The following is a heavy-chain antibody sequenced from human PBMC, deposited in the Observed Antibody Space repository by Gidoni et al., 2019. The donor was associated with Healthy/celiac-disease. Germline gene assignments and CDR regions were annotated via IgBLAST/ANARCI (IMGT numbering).Heavy chain of an antibody. V-gene: IGHV3-21*01. Sequence: EVQLVESGGGLVKPGGSLRLSCAASGFTFSSYSMNWVRQAPGKGLEWVSSISSSSSYIYYADSMKGRFTISRDNAKNSLYLQMNSLRAEDTAVYYCASRLGATADYWGQGTLVTVSS. CDR1: GFTFSSYS. J-gene: IGHJ4*02. CDR3: ASRLGATADY. D-gene: IGHD1-26*01. CDR2: ISSSSSYI.